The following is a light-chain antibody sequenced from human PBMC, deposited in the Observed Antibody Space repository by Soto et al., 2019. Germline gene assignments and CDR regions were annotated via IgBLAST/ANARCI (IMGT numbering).Light chain of an antibody. CDR2: LEGTGSY. CDR3: ETWDSNTRV. CDR1: SGHSSYI. J-gene: IGLJ3*02. Sequence: QTVVTQSSSASASLGSSVKLTCTLSSGHSSYIIAWHQQQPGKAPRYLMKLEGTGSYNKGSGVPDRFSGSTSGADRYLTISNVQSEDEADYYCETWDSNTRVFGGGTKVTVL. V-gene: IGLV4-60*03.